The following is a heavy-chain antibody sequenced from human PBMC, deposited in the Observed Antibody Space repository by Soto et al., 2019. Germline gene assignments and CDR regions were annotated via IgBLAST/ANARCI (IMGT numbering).Heavy chain of an antibody. J-gene: IGHJ6*02. CDR3: ARRTDCSGGSCYGYYGMDV. CDR1: GFTFSSYS. V-gene: IGHV3-21*01. Sequence: PGGSLRLSCAASGFTFSSYSMNWVRQAPGKGLEWVSSISSSSSYIYYADSVKGRFTISRDNAKNSLYLQMNSLRAEDTAVYYCARRTDCSGGSCYGYYGMDVWGQGTTVTVSS. D-gene: IGHD2-15*01. CDR2: ISSSSSYI.